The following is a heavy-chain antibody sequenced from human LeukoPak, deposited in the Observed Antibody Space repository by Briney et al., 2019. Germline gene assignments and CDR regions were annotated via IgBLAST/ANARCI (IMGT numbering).Heavy chain of an antibody. CDR3: ARVLMVYAMDY. CDR1: GDSVSSGSSY. D-gene: IGHD2-8*01. CDR2: MYYSGST. Sequence: SETLSLTCTVSGDSVSSGSSYWGWIRQPPGKGLEWIGSMYYSGSTYYNPSLKSRVTISVDTSKNQFSLKLSSVTAADTAVYYCARVLMVYAMDYWGQGTLVTVSS. J-gene: IGHJ4*02. V-gene: IGHV4-39*01.